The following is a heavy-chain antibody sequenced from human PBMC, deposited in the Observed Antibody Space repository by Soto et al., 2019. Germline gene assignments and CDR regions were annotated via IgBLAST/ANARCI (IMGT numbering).Heavy chain of an antibody. CDR2: ISGSGGST. D-gene: IGHD6-19*01. CDR3: AKEAKWLAPYYYYGMDV. V-gene: IGHV3-23*01. Sequence: PGGSLRLSCAASGFAFSSYAMSWVRQAPGKGLEWVSAISGSGGSTYYADSVKGRFTISRDNSKNALYLQMNSLRAEDTAVYYCAKEAKWLAPYYYYGMDVWGQGTTVTVSS. J-gene: IGHJ6*02. CDR1: GFAFSSYA.